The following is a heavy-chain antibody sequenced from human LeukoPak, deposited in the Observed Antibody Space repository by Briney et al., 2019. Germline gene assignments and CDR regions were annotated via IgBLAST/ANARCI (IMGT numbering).Heavy chain of an antibody. CDR1: GGSISSYY. V-gene: IGHV4-59*01. CDR2: IYYSGST. J-gene: IGHJ3*02. Sequence: SETLSLTCTVSGGSISSYYWSWIRQPPGKGLEWIGYIYYSGSTNYNPSLKSRVTISVDTSKNQFSLKLSSVTAADTAVHYCARDRPQGAFDIWGQGTMVTVSS. CDR3: ARDRPQGAFDI.